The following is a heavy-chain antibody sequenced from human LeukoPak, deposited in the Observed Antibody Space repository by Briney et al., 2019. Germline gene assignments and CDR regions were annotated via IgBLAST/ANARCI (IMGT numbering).Heavy chain of an antibody. J-gene: IGHJ6*03. D-gene: IGHD1-26*01. V-gene: IGHV3-30-3*02. CDR2: ISYDGSNK. Sequence: GGSLRLSCAASGFTFSSYAMHWVRQAPGKGLEWVAVISYDGSNKYYADSVKGRFTISRDNSKNTLYLQMNSLRAEDTAAYYCAKDSGTYWVDYYYMDVWGKGTTVTVSS. CDR1: GFTFSSYA. CDR3: AKDSGTYWVDYYYMDV.